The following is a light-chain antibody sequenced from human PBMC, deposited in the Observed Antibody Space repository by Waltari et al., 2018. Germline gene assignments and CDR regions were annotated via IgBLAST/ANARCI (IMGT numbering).Light chain of an antibody. J-gene: IGKJ1*01. CDR2: AAS. CDR1: PAISSY. CDR3: QQSYSTPRT. Sequence: DIQMTQSPSSLSASVGDTVTITCRASPAISSYLSWYQQKPGKAPKPLIFAASSLQSGVPSRFSGSGSGTDFTLTISSLQPEDFATYYCQQSYSTPRTFGQGTQVEIK. V-gene: IGKV1-39*01.